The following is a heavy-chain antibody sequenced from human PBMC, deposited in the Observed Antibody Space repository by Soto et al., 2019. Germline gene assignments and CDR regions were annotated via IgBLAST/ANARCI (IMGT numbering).Heavy chain of an antibody. D-gene: IGHD3-22*01. V-gene: IGHV3-30*18. J-gene: IGHJ4*02. Sequence: QLQLVESGGGVVQPGRSLRLSCAASGFTFSSNGMHWVRQAPGKGLEWVAVISYDGSNKYYADSVKGRFTISRDNSKNTLYLQMNSLRAEDTAVYYCAKDLGWLQTIFDYRGQGTLVTVSS. CDR1: GFTFSSNG. CDR2: ISYDGSNK. CDR3: AKDLGWLQTIFDY.